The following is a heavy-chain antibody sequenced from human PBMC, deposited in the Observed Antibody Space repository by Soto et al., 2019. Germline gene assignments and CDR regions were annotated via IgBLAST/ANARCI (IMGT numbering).Heavy chain of an antibody. Sequence: EVQLVESGGGLVKPGGSLRLSCAASGFTFSSYSMNWVRQAPGKGLEWVSSISSSSSYIYYADSVKGRFTISRDNAKNSLYLQMNSLRAEDTAVYYCARARGYSYGPSGYWGQGTLVTVSS. CDR2: ISSSSSYI. CDR1: GFTFSSYS. D-gene: IGHD5-18*01. V-gene: IGHV3-21*01. J-gene: IGHJ4*02. CDR3: ARARGYSYGPSGY.